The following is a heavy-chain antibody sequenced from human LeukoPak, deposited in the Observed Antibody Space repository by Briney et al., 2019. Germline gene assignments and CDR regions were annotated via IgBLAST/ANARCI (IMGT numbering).Heavy chain of an antibody. CDR1: GGTFSSYA. Sequence: GASVKVSCKASGGTFSSYAISWVRQAPGQGLEWMGGIIPIFGTANYAQKFQGRVTITADESTSTAYMELSSLRSEDTAVYYCVRIGRLYGDQGNYWGQGTLVTVSS. CDR3: VRIGRLYGDQGNY. CDR2: IIPIFGTA. J-gene: IGHJ4*02. D-gene: IGHD4-17*01. V-gene: IGHV1-69*13.